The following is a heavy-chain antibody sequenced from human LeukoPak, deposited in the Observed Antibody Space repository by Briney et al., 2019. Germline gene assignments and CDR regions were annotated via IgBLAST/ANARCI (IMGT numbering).Heavy chain of an antibody. CDR3: AKHEGYSYGLEYFDY. CDR1: GFTFSSYA. CDR2: ISGGGDST. Sequence: GGSLRLSCAASGFTFSSYAMSWVRQAPGKGLEWVSAISGGGDSTYYADFVQGRFTIPRDNSKNTLYLQMNSLRAEDTAVYYCAKHEGYSYGLEYFDYWGQGTLVTVSS. D-gene: IGHD5-18*01. V-gene: IGHV3-23*01. J-gene: IGHJ4*02.